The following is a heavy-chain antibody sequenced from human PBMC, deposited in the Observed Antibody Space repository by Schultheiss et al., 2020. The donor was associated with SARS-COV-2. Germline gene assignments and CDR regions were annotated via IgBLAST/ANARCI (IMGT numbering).Heavy chain of an antibody. D-gene: IGHD3-10*01. V-gene: IGHV4-59*12. CDR1: GGSISSYY. CDR3: ARNRGASYGSGSYYKRYQYYGMDV. CDR2: IYYSGST. J-gene: IGHJ6*02. Sequence: SETLSLTCTVSGGSISSYYWSWIRQPPGKGLEWIGYIYYSGSTNYNPSLKSRVTISVDTSKYQFSLKLSSVTAADTAVYYCARNRGASYGSGSYYKRYQYYGMDVWGQGTTVTVSS.